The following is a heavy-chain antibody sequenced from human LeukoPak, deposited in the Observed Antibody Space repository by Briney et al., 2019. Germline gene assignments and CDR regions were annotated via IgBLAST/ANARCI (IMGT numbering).Heavy chain of an antibody. J-gene: IGHJ4*02. CDR3: ARDPGVGRYGGQFDY. CDR2: IYYSGST. D-gene: IGHD1-26*01. Sequence: PSETLSLTCTVSGGSISNYYWNWIRQPPGKGLEWIGSIYYSGSTYYNPSLKSRVTIPVDTSKNQFSLKLSSVTAADTAVYYCARDPGVGRYGGQFDYWGQGTLVTVSS. V-gene: IGHV4-59*12. CDR1: GGSISNYY.